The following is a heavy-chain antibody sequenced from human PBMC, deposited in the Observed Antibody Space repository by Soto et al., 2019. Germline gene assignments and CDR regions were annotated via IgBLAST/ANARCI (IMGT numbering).Heavy chain of an antibody. CDR1: GFTFTTTW. CDR2: INSDGSVT. CDR3: ARDNHYAIDH. J-gene: IGHJ4*02. Sequence: PAGGSLRLSCVASGFTFTTTWVHWVRQAPGKGLECVSRINSDGSVTVYADSVKGRFTISRDNAKNTVYLQMNSLRDEDTAVYYCARDNHYAIDHWGQGTLVTVSS. V-gene: IGHV3-74*01. D-gene: IGHD4-17*01.